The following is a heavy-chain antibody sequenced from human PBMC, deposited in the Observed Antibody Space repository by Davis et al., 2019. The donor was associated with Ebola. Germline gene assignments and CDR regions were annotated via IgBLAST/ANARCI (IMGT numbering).Heavy chain of an antibody. Sequence: GGSLRLSCPASAFTVSSNYMSWVRQAPGKGLEWVSVIYSGGSTYYADSVKGRFTISRDNAKNSLYLQMNSLRAEDTAVYYCAREAVTNFDYWGQGTLVTVSS. D-gene: IGHD6-19*01. CDR1: AFTVSSNY. CDR2: IYSGGST. CDR3: AREAVTNFDY. V-gene: IGHV3-66*01. J-gene: IGHJ4*02.